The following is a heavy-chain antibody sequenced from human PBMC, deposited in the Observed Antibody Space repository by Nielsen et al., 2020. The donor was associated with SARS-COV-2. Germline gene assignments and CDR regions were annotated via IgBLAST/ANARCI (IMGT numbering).Heavy chain of an antibody. V-gene: IGHV3-21*01. Sequence: GESLKISCAASGFTFSSYSMNWVRQAPGKGLEWVSSISSSSSYIYYADSVKGRFTISRDNSKNTLYLQMNSLRAEDTAVYYCAKDSRDSSGYYYLKYWGQGTLVTVSS. CDR1: GFTFSSYS. D-gene: IGHD3-22*01. CDR3: AKDSRDSSGYYYLKY. J-gene: IGHJ4*02. CDR2: ISSSSSYI.